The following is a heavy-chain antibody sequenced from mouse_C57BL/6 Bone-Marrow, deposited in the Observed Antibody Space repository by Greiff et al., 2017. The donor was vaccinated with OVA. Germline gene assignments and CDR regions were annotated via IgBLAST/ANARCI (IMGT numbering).Heavy chain of an antibody. CDR2: IDPSDSYT. V-gene: IGHV1-50*01. CDR3: ARSLAY. Sequence: QVQLQQPGAELVKPGASVKLSCKASGYTFTSYWMQWVEQRPGQGLEWIGEIDPSDSYTNYNQKFKGKATLTVDTSSSTAYMQLSSLTSEDSAVYYCARSLAYWGQGTLVTVSA. J-gene: IGHJ3*01. CDR1: GYTFTSYW.